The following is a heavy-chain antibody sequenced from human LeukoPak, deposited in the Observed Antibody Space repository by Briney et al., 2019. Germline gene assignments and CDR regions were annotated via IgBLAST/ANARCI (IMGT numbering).Heavy chain of an antibody. V-gene: IGHV3-48*01. CDR3: ARGSIWKTTVTTGY. J-gene: IGHJ4*02. D-gene: IGHD4-17*01. CDR1: GFTFSSYS. CDR2: ISSSSSTI. Sequence: QSGGSLRLSCAASGFTFSSYSMNWVRQAPGKGLEWVSYISSSSSTIYYADSVKGRFTISRDNAKNSLYLQMNSLRAEDTAVYYCARGSIWKTTVTTGYWGQGTLVTVSS.